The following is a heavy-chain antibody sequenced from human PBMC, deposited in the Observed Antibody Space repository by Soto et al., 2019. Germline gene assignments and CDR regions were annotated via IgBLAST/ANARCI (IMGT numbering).Heavy chain of an antibody. CDR2: ISDSGGST. CDR3: AKRLRGGGGYFDY. Sequence: EVQLLESGGGLVQPGGSLRLSCAASGFTFSSYAMSWVRQAPGKGLEWVSGISDSGGSTYYADSVKGRFTISRDNSKNTLYLQRNSLRAEDTAVYYCAKRLRGGGGYFDYWGQGTVVTVSS. D-gene: IGHD3-10*01. J-gene: IGHJ4*02. CDR1: GFTFSSYA. V-gene: IGHV3-23*01.